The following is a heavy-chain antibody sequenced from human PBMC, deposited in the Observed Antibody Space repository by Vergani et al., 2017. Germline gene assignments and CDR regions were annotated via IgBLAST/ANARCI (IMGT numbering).Heavy chain of an antibody. J-gene: IGHJ4*02. CDR2: INTNTGNQ. D-gene: IGHD4/OR15-4a*01. CDR3: ASDANYILFDS. CDR1: GYPFTVYS. Sequence: QVHLVQSGSELKKPGASVKVSCKASGYPFTVYSINWVRQAPGKGLEWMGWINTNTGNQTYAQGFAGRFVFSLDTSVSTAYRQISSLKADDTAVYYCASDANYILFDSWGQGTLVTVSS. V-gene: IGHV7-4-1*02.